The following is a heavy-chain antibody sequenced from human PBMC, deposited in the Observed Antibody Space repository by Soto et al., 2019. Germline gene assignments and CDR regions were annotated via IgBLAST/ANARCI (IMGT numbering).Heavy chain of an antibody. CDR3: ARHTPSKKPSSIFGVLIPGAAFDI. CDR2: IYYSGNT. D-gene: IGHD3-3*01. Sequence: LSGTLCHTGICADSVNLGGREIVVKKSHPPWKWLDWIGCIYYSGNTYNNPSLKSRVTISVDTSKNQFSLKLSSVTAADTAVYYCARHTPSKKPSSIFGVLIPGAAFDIWGQGTMVTVSS. V-gene: IGHV4-39*01. J-gene: IGHJ3*02. CDR1: DSVNLGGREI.